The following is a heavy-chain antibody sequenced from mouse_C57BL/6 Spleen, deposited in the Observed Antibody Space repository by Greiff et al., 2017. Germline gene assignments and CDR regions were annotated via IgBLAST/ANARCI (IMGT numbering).Heavy chain of an antibody. CDR1: GYTFTSYT. V-gene: IGHV1-4*01. J-gene: IGHJ1*03. CDR2: INPSSGYT. CDR3: AAIYYYGSSHGYFDV. D-gene: IGHD1-1*01. Sequence: QVQLQQSGAELARPGASVKMSCKASGYTFTSYTMHWVKQRPGQGLEWIGYINPSSGYTKYNQKFKDKATLTADKSSSTAYMQLSSLTSEDSAVXYCAAIYYYGSSHGYFDVWGTGTTVTVSS.